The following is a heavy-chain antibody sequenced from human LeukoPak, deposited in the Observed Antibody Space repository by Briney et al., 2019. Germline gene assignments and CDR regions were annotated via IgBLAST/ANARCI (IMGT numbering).Heavy chain of an antibody. D-gene: IGHD2-15*01. CDR1: GFTFRSYA. V-gene: IGHV3-30*02. CDR3: ASCRGSCYSGQYYFHY. Sequence: PGGSLRLSCAASGFTFRSYAMHWVRQAPGKGLEWVAYMRNDGSTQYYAEPVKGRFTISRDNSKNTLYLQMNSLRAEDTAVYYCASCRGSCYSGQYYFHYWGQGTLVTVSS. CDR2: MRNDGSTQ. J-gene: IGHJ4*02.